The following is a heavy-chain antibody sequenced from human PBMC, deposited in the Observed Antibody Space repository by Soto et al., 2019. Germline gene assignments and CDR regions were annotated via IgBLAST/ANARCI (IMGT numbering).Heavy chain of an antibody. J-gene: IGHJ4*02. D-gene: IGHD3-22*01. CDR1: GFTFSGYA. V-gene: IGHV3-30-3*01. CDR2: ISHDGSTH. CDR3: ARDQRFFYDTRSYYRGPGFDY. Sequence: QAQVVESGGGVVQPVRSLRLSCAASGFTFSGYAMHWVRQAPGKGLEWVAAISHDGSTHYYADSVKGRFTISRDNPRDTLYLQMSSLSPEATAVYYCARDQRFFYDTRSYYRGPGFDYWGQGTLATVSS.